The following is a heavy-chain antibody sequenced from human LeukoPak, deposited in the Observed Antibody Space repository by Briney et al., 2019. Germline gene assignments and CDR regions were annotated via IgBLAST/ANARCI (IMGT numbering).Heavy chain of an antibody. D-gene: IGHD3-22*01. CDR3: AAPNYYDSSGYYYGFDY. Sequence: GGSLRLSCAASGFTFSSHSMNWVRQAPGKGLEWVSSISSSSSYIYYADSVKGRFTISRDNAKNSLYLQMNSLRAADTAVYYCAAPNYYDSSGYYYGFDYWGQGTLVTVSS. CDR1: GFTFSSHS. J-gene: IGHJ4*02. V-gene: IGHV3-21*01. CDR2: ISSSSSYI.